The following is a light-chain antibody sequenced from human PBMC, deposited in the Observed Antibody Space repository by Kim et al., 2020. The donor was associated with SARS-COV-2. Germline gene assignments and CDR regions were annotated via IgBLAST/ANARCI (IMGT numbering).Light chain of an antibody. J-gene: IGKJ2*01. V-gene: IGKV3-15*01. CDR1: QSVSSN. CDR2: GAS. Sequence: SPGERAPLSGRASQSVSSNLAWYQQKPGQAPRLLIYGASTRATGIPARFSGSGSGTEFTLTISSLQSEDFAVYYCQQYNNWPPMYTFGQGTKLEI. CDR3: QQYNNWPPMYT.